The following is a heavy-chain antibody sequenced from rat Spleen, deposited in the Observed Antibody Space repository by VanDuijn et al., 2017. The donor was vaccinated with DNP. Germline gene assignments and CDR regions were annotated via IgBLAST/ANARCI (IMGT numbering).Heavy chain of an antibody. CDR3: TTFTTFPYFDY. V-gene: IGHV5-7*01. D-gene: IGHD1-4*01. J-gene: IGHJ2*01. CDR2: ISYDGSRT. CDR1: GFTFSDSN. Sequence: EVQLVESGGGLVQPGTSLKVSCAASGFTFSDSNMAWVRQAPKKGLEWVATISYDGSRTYYRDSVKGRFTISRDNAKSTLYLQMDSLRSEDTATYYCTTFTTFPYFDYWGQGVMVTVSS.